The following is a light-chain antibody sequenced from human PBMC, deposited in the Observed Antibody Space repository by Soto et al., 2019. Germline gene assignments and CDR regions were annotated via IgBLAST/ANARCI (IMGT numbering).Light chain of an antibody. J-gene: IGKJ2*01. Sequence: EIVMTQSPATLSVSPGDRATLSCRASQSVRSSLAWYQQRPGQAPRLLMSGASTRATGVPARFSANGSGTEFTLTIGSLQSEDFAVYYCQQYNNWPYTFGQGTKLEIK. CDR1: QSVRSS. V-gene: IGKV3-15*01. CDR2: GAS. CDR3: QQYNNWPYT.